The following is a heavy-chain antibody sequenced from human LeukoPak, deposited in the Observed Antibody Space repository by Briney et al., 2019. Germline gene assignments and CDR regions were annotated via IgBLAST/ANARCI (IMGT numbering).Heavy chain of an antibody. J-gene: IGHJ4*02. CDR2: IYYSGDT. CDR1: GGSIRSYY. D-gene: IGHD1-1*01. Sequence: SETLSLTCTVSGGSIRSYYWSWSRQPPGKGLEWIGFIYYSGDTYYNPSLKSRVTISVDTSKNQLSLKLGSVTAADTAVYYCARARPGNDGGNFDYWGQGTLVTVSS. V-gene: IGHV4-59*01. CDR3: ARARPGNDGGNFDY.